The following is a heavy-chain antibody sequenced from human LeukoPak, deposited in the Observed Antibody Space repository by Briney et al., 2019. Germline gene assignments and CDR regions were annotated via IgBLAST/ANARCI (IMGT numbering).Heavy chain of an antibody. J-gene: IGHJ4*02. V-gene: IGHV3-74*01. CDR2: INSDGSST. D-gene: IGHD2-2*01. CDR1: WFTFSSYW. Sequence: LARGSLRLSCATSWFTFSSYWMHWVRQAPGKRLVWVSRINSDGSSTSYADSVKGRFTISRDNAKNTLYLQMNSLRAEDTAVYYCARGSSTSYFDYWGQGTLVTVSS. CDR3: ARGSSTSYFDY.